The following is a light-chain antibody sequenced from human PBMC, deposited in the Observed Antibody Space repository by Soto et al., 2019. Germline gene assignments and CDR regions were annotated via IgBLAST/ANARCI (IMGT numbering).Light chain of an antibody. CDR2: SNN. V-gene: IGLV1-44*01. CDR1: SSNIGSNS. CDR3: AAWDDSLNGREV. J-gene: IGLJ1*01. Sequence: QSVLTQPPSASGTPGQRVTISCSGSSSNIGSNSVNWYQQLPGAAPKLLNYSNNQRPSGVPDRLSGSKSGTSASLAISGLQSEDEADYYCAAWDDSLNGREVFGTGTKVTVL.